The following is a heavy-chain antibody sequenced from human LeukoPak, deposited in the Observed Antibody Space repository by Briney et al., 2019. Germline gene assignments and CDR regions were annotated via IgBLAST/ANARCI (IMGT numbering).Heavy chain of an antibody. CDR2: IYYSGST. CDR3: AGGGIAARRFDP. CDR1: GVSISSSSYY. D-gene: IGHD6-6*01. Sequence: PSETLSLTGTVSGVSISSSSYYWGWIRQPPGKGLEWIGSIYYSGSTYYNPSLKSRVTISVDTSKNQFSLKLSSVTAADTAVYYCAGGGIAARRFDPWGQGTLVIVSA. J-gene: IGHJ5*02. V-gene: IGHV4-39*01.